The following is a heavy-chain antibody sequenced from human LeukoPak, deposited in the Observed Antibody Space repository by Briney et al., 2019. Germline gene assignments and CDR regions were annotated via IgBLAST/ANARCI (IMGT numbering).Heavy chain of an antibody. CDR3: AREYSASEH. J-gene: IGHJ1*01. V-gene: IGHV1-2*02. Sequence: ASVKVSFKASGYTFVRYYLHWVRQAPGQGLEWMAWIDPSTGNTHHAEKFQCRITVTRDTSISTIYMGLSWLTSDDTALYYCAREYSASEHWGQGTLVTVSS. CDR1: GYTFVRYY. D-gene: IGHD4-11*01. CDR2: IDPSTGNT.